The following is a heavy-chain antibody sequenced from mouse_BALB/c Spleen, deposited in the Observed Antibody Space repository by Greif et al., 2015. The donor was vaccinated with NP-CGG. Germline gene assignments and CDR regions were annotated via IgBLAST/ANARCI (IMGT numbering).Heavy chain of an antibody. D-gene: IGHD2-1*01. CDR3: ARGDGNYDWFAY. V-gene: IGHV5-4*02. CDR1: GFTFSDYY. Sequence: EVKLVESGGGLVKPGGSLNLSCAASGFTFSDYYMYWVRQTPEKRLEWVATISDGGSYTYYPDSVQGRFTISRDNAKNNRNLQMSSLKSEGTAMYCCARGDGNYDWFAYWGQGTRAPVST. CDR2: ISDGGSYT. J-gene: IGHJ3*01.